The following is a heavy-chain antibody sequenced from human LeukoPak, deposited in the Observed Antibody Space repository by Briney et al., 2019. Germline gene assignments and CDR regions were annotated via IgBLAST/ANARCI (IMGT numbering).Heavy chain of an antibody. CDR3: ARVHWYFDF. V-gene: IGHV3-7*04. Sequence: GGSLRLSCAASGFTFSSYWMSWVRQAPGKGLEWVAHIKEDGSDKNYVDSVKGRFTISRDNAKNSLYLQMNSLRVEDTAVYYRARVHWYFDFWGRGTLVTVSS. CDR1: GFTFSSYW. J-gene: IGHJ2*01. CDR2: IKEDGSDK.